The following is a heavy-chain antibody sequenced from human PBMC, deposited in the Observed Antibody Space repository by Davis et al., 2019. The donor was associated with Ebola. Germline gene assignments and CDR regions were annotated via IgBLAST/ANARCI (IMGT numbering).Heavy chain of an antibody. J-gene: IGHJ4*02. CDR3: ARDQDFRVDY. CDR2: ISAYNVHT. Sequence: ASVKVSCKASGYTFTSYGFSWVRQAPGQGLEWMASISAYNVHTNFAQKFQGRVTVTTDTSTTTAYMELKSLTSDDTAVYYCARDQDFRVDYWGQGTLVTVSS. CDR1: GYTFTSYG. V-gene: IGHV1-18*04. D-gene: IGHD3/OR15-3a*01.